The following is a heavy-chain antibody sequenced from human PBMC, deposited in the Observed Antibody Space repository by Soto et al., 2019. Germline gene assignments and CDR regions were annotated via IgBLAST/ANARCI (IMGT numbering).Heavy chain of an antibody. CDR1: GYSISTFY. CDR2: FSLSGDT. V-gene: IGHV4-4*07. D-gene: IGHD6-25*01. Sequence: SETRALSGAVSGYSISTFYWNWFRQPAGGGLEWIGRFSLSGDTDYNPSLRSRLTISFDTSKSEFSLSLTSVTAADTAVYYCAREVKQRLGYYYIGLEVWGQGTTV. J-gene: IGHJ6*02. CDR3: AREVKQRLGYYYIGLEV.